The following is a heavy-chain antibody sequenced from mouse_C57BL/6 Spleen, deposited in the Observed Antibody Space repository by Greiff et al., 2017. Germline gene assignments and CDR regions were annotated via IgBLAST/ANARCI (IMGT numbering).Heavy chain of an antibody. CDR2: IYPGDGDT. D-gene: IGHD3-2*02. Sequence: QVQLQQSGAELVKPGASVKISCKASGYAFTSYWMNWVKQRPGKGLEWIGQIYPGDGDTNYNGKFKGKDTLTADKSSSTAYMQLSSLTSEDSAVYFCAREGSSGRIDYWGQGTTLTVSS. V-gene: IGHV1-80*01. CDR3: AREGSSGRIDY. J-gene: IGHJ2*01. CDR1: GYAFTSYW.